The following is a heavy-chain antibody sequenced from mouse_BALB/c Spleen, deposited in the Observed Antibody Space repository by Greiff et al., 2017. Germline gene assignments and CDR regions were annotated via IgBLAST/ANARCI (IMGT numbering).Heavy chain of an antibody. CDR1: GYTFTDYA. V-gene: IGHV1S137*01. CDR3: ARKGVLKMDAMDY. Sequence: VQLQQSGAELVRPGVSVKISCKGSGYTFTDYAMHWVKQSHGKSLEWIGVISTYYGDASYNQKFKGKATMTVDKSSSTAYMELARLTSEDSAIYYCARKGVLKMDAMDYWGQGTSVTVSS. CDR2: ISTYYGDA. D-gene: IGHD1-3*01. J-gene: IGHJ4*01.